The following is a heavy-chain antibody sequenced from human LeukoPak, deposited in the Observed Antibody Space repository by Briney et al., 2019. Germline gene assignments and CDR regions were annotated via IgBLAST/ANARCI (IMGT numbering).Heavy chain of an antibody. CDR1: GGSISSGGYY. Sequence: SETLSLTYTVSGGSISSGGYYWSWIRQHPGKGLEWIGYIYYSGSTYYNPSLKSRVTISVDTSKNQFSLKLSSVTAADTAVYYCARRSVVVPAHLDIWGQGTMVTVSS. J-gene: IGHJ3*02. CDR3: ARRSVVVPAHLDI. D-gene: IGHD2-2*01. CDR2: IYYSGST. V-gene: IGHV4-31*03.